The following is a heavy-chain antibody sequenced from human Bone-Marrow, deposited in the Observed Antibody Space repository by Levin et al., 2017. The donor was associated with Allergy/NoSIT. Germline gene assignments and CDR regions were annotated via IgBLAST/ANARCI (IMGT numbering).Heavy chain of an antibody. J-gene: IGHJ6*02. D-gene: IGHD2-15*01. CDR1: GYTFTSYD. CDR3: ARGAISRGGVAATYYYGMDV. Sequence: GESLKISCKACGYTFTSYDINWVRQATGQGLEWMGWMNPNSGNTGYAQKFQGRVTMTRNTSISAAYMELSSLRSEDTAVYYCARGAISRGGVAATYYYGMDVWGQGTTVTVSS. V-gene: IGHV1-8*01. CDR2: MNPNSGNT.